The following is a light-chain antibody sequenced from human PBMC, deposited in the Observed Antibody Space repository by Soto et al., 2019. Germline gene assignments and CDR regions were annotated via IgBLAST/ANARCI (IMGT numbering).Light chain of an antibody. CDR2: KAS. Sequence: DIQMTQSPSTLSAPVGDRVSITCRASQSISSWLAWYQQKPGKAPKLLIYKASSLESGVPSRFSGSGSGTEFTLTISSLQPDDFASYYCQQYNVYARTFGQGTKVEVK. CDR3: QQYNVYART. V-gene: IGKV1-5*03. CDR1: QSISSW. J-gene: IGKJ1*01.